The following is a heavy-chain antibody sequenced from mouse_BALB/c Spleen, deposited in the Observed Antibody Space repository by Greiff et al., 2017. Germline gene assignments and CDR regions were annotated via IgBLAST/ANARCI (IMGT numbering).Heavy chain of an antibody. CDR3: ARQDYGYDRIFAY. CDR1: GFTFSSYA. J-gene: IGHJ3*01. V-gene: IGHV5-9-3*01. Sequence: EVMLVESGGGLVKPGGSLKLSCAASGFTFSSYAMSWVRQTPEKRLEWVATISSGGSYTYYPDSVKGRFTISRDNAKNTLYLQMSSLRSEDTAMYYCARQDYGYDRIFAYWGQGTLVTVSA. CDR2: ISSGGSYT. D-gene: IGHD2-2*01.